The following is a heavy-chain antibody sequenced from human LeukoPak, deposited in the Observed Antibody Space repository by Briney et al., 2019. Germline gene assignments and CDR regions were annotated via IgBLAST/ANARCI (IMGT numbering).Heavy chain of an antibody. V-gene: IGHV3-9*01. D-gene: IGHD1-26*01. CDR3: VKDIFRGTYSGFDY. CDR2: ISWNSRSI. J-gene: IGHJ4*02. CDR1: GFTFDDYA. Sequence: GGSLRLSCTASGFTFDDYAMHRVRQVPGKGLDWVSSISWNSRSIDYADSVKGRFIVSRDNAQNSVSLQMNGLRPEDTAFYYCVKDIFRGTYSGFDYWGQGTLVTVSS.